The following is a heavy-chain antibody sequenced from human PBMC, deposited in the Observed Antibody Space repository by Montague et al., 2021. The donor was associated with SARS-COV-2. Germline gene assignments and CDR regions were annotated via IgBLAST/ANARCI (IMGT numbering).Heavy chain of an antibody. V-gene: IGHV4-39*02. CDR1: GESIDRDTYY. Sequence: SETLSLTCIVSGESIDRDTYYWGWIRQSPGKGLEWIGSLSSSGSTYYNPSLRSRVTISMDTSKNHFSLKVNSVTATDTAVYFCARPGSVSGLFYFDDWGQGTLVTVSS. D-gene: IGHD1-26*01. CDR2: LSSSGST. CDR3: ARPGSVSGLFYFDD. J-gene: IGHJ4*02.